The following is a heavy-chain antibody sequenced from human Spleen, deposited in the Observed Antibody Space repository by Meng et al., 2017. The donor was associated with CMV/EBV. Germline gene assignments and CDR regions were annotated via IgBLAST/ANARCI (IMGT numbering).Heavy chain of an antibody. V-gene: IGHV3-53*01. CDR1: GFTVSGTY. CDR3: ARAYNVPGWFDP. D-gene: IGHD1-14*01. Sequence: GGSLRLSCAASGFTVSGTYMNWVRQAPGKGLEWVSVIYSGINTYYADSVKGRFTISRDNSKNTLYLQMNSLRVEDTAVYFCARAYNVPGWFDPWGQGTQVTVSS. CDR2: IYSGINT. J-gene: IGHJ5*02.